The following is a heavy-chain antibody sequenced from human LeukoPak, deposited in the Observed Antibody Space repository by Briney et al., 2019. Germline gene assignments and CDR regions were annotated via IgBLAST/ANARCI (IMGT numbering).Heavy chain of an antibody. V-gene: IGHV3-66*01. CDR3: ARVGSGYDYSYFDY. CDR2: IYSGGST. Sequence: GGSLRLSCAASEFSVGSNYMTWVRQAPGKGLEWVSLIYSGGSTYYADSVKGRFTISRDNSKNTLYLQMNSLRAEDTAVYYCARVGSGYDYSYFDYWGQGTLVTVSS. D-gene: IGHD5-12*01. CDR1: EFSVGSNY. J-gene: IGHJ4*02.